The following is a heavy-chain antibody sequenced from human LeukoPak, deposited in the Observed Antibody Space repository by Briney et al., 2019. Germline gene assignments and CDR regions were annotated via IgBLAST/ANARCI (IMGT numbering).Heavy chain of an antibody. V-gene: IGHV3-7*01. CDR2: IKQDGSTK. D-gene: IGHD1-26*01. CDR1: GFTFANSW. CDR3: TRDTIGSIDY. Sequence: GGTLRLSCAASGFTFANSWMAWVRQAPGQGLEWVANIKQDGSTKHYADSLKGRFTISRDNPKNSLFLQMNNLRADDTAIYYCTRDTIGSIDYWGQGILVTVAS. J-gene: IGHJ4*02.